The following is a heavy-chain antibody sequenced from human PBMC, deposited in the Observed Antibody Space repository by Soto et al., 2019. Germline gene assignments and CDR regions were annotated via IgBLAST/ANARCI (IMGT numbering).Heavy chain of an antibody. CDR1: GFTFSIYA. CDR3: ARHRSGALYYYDMDV. V-gene: IGHV3-23*01. CDR2: ISGSGGST. Sequence: GGSLRLSCAASGFTFSIYAMSWVRQAPGKGLEWVSVISGSGGSTYYAGSVKGRFTVSRDNSKTMLFLQMNTLRAEDTAVYYCARHRSGALYYYDMDVWGQGTTVTVSS. D-gene: IGHD2-15*01. J-gene: IGHJ6*02.